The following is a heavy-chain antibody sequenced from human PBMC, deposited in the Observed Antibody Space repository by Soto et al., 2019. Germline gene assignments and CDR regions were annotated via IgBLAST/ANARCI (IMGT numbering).Heavy chain of an antibody. CDR3: AKAVTAVAGRSFFDY. V-gene: IGHV3-30*18. D-gene: IGHD6-19*01. CDR1: GFTFSSYG. CDR2: ISYDGSNK. Sequence: QVQLVESGGGVVQPWRSLRLSCAASGFTFSSYGMHWVRQAPGKGLEWVAVISYDGSNKYYADSVKGRFTISRDNSKNTLYLQMNSLRAEDTAVYYCAKAVTAVAGRSFFDYWGQGTLVTVSS. J-gene: IGHJ4*02.